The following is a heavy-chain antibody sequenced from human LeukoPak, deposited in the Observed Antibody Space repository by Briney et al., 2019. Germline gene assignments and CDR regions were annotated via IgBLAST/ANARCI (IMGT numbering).Heavy chain of an antibody. J-gene: IGHJ4*02. D-gene: IGHD1/OR15-1a*01. CDR2: IYYSGST. CDR1: GGSISSYY. V-gene: IGHV4-59*01. CDR3: ARGGGNRDY. Sequence: PSETLSLTCTVSGGSISSYYWSWIRQPPGKGLEWIGYIYYSGSTNYNPSLKSRVTISVDTSKNQFSLKLSSVTAADTAVYYCARGGGNRDYWGQGTLVTVSS.